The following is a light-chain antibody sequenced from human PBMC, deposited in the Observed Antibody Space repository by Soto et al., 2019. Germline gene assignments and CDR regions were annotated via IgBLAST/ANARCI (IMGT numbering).Light chain of an antibody. J-gene: IGLJ1*01. V-gene: IGLV2-14*01. Sequence: QSALAQPSSVSGSPGQLITISCTGTSTDVGGYNYVSWYQHHSGKAPKLLIYEVTNRPSGISDRFSGSKSVNTASLTISGLQAEDESDYYCGSYSSTDTPVVFGTGTKLTVL. CDR3: GSYSSTDTPVV. CDR2: EVT. CDR1: STDVGGYNY.